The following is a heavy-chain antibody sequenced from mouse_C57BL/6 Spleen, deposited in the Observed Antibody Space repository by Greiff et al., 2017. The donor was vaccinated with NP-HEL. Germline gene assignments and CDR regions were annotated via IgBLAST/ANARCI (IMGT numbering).Heavy chain of an antibody. CDR3: ARYIWDEGGFDY. V-gene: IGHV7-3*01. J-gene: IGHJ2*01. D-gene: IGHD4-1*01. Sequence: EVKVVESGGGLVQPGGSLSLSCAASGFTFTDYYMSWVRQPPGKALEWLGFIRNKANGYTTEYSASVKGRFTISRDNSQSILYLQMNALRAEDSATYYCARYIWDEGGFDYWGQGTTLTVSS. CDR1: GFTFTDYY. CDR2: IRNKANGYTT.